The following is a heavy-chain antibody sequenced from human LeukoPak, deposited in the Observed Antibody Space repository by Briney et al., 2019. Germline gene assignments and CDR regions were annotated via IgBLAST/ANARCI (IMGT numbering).Heavy chain of an antibody. CDR3: ARHIRGQLLGSYYYGMDV. V-gene: IGHV4-59*08. J-gene: IGHJ6*02. CDR1: GGSISSYY. CDR2: IYYSGST. Sequence: PSETLSLTCTVSGGSISSYYWSWIRQPPGKGLEWIGYIYYSGSTNYNPSLKSRVTISVDTSKNQFSLKLSSVTAADTAVYYCARHIRGQLLGSYYYGMDVWGQGTTVTVSS. D-gene: IGHD2-2*01.